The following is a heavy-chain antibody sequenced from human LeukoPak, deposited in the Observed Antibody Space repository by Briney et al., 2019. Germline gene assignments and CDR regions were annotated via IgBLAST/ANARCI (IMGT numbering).Heavy chain of an antibody. CDR2: ISPILGIA. Sequence: ASVKVSCKASGGTFSSYTISWVRQAPGQGLEWMGRISPILGIANYAQKFQGRVTITADKSTSTAYMELSSLRSEDTAVYYCAGGYCSSTSCYKFDYWGQGTLVTVSS. J-gene: IGHJ4*02. D-gene: IGHD2-2*02. V-gene: IGHV1-69*02. CDR1: GGTFSSYT. CDR3: AGGYCSSTSCYKFDY.